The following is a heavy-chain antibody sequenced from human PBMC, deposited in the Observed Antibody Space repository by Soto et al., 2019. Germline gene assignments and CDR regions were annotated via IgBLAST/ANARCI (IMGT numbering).Heavy chain of an antibody. CDR1: GYILGEIS. V-gene: IGHV1-24*01. D-gene: IGHD2-2*01. CDR3: ETEIFQLPRDPYGMDV. CDR2: FDPEDGET. J-gene: IGHJ6*02. Sequence: ASVKVSWKVSGYILGEISRHWVRQAAGKGLELMGRFDPEDGETIYTEKVQGRVNMTEDTSTGTADMELSSLRSEHTALYYCETEIFQLPRDPYGMDVWGQGTTATVSS.